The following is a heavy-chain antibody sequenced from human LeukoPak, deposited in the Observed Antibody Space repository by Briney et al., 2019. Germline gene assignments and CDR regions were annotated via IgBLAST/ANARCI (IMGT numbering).Heavy chain of an antibody. D-gene: IGHD3-22*01. CDR3: ASQRDQYYDSSGILGGPIDY. J-gene: IGHJ4*02. CDR1: GGSISSGYY. CDR2: IYHSGST. V-gene: IGHV4-38-2*02. Sequence: SETLSLTCTVSGGSISSGYYWGWIRQPPGKGLEWIGSIYHSGSTYYNPSLKSRVTISVDTSKNQFSLKLSSVTAADTAVYYCASQRDQYYDSSGILGGPIDYWGQGTLVTVSS.